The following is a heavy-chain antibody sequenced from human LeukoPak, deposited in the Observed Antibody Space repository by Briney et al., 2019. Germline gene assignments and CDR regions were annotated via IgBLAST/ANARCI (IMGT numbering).Heavy chain of an antibody. CDR3: ARVHGSGSYRHCDY. CDR1: GFTFSSYS. CDR2: ISSSSSYI. Sequence: GGSLRLSRAASGFTFSSYSMNWVRQASGKGLEWVSSISSSSSYIYCADSVKDRYTISRDNAKNSLYLQMSSVRGEDTAVYYCARVHGSGSYRHCDYGGQGTRVSVSS. J-gene: IGHJ4*02. D-gene: IGHD3-10*01. V-gene: IGHV3-21*01.